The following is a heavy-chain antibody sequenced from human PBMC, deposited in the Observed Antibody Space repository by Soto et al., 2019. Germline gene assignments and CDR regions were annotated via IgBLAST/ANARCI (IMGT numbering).Heavy chain of an antibody. D-gene: IGHD7-27*01. V-gene: IGHV4-59*01. Sequence: SETLSLTCTVSSGSISTYYWSWIRQPPGKGLEWIGYIYYTGSTNYNPSLKTRVAISMDTSKNQFSLNLSSVTAADTAVYYCAVGTNWAYFDFWGTGTLVTVSS. CDR2: IYYTGST. CDR1: SGSISTYY. J-gene: IGHJ4*02. CDR3: AVGTNWAYFDF.